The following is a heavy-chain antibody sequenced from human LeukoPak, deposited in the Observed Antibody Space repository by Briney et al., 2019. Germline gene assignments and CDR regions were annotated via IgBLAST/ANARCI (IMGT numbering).Heavy chain of an antibody. J-gene: IGHJ4*02. V-gene: IGHV3-7*01. CDR1: GFTFSSYW. Sequence: GGSLRLSCAASGFTFSSYWMSWVRQAPGKGLEWVANIKQDGSEKYYVDSVKGRFTISRDNAKNSLYLQMNSLRAEDTAVYYCARDSSSWHEGFDYWGQGTLVTVSS. CDR3: ARDSSSWHEGFDY. CDR2: IKQDGSEK. D-gene: IGHD6-13*01.